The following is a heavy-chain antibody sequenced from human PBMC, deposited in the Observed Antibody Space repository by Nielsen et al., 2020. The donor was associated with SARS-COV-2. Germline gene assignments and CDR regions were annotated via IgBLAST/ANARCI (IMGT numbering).Heavy chain of an antibody. CDR2: IYYTGST. D-gene: IGHD3-22*01. CDR1: GGSISSDGSC. J-gene: IGHJ6*02. CDR3: AREKGYYDSLFYYGLGV. Sequence: SETLSLTCTVSGGSISSDGSCWSWIRQHPGKGLEWIGYIYYTGSTHYNPSLKSRVIMSVDTSKNQFSLNLTSVTAADTAVYYCAREKGYYDSLFYYGLGVWGPGTPVTVSS. V-gene: IGHV4-31*03.